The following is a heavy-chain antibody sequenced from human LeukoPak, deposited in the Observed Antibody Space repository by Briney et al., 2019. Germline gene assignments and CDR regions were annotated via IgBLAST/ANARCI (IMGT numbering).Heavy chain of an antibody. V-gene: IGHV1-18*01. Sequence: ASMKVSCKASGYTFTSYGISWVRQAPGQGLEWMGWISAYNGNTNYAQKLQGRVTMTEDTSTDTAYMELSSLRSEDTAVYYCATDRSSSWFKYFDYWGQGTLVTVSS. CDR3: ATDRSSSWFKYFDY. D-gene: IGHD6-13*01. CDR1: GYTFTSYG. J-gene: IGHJ4*02. CDR2: ISAYNGNT.